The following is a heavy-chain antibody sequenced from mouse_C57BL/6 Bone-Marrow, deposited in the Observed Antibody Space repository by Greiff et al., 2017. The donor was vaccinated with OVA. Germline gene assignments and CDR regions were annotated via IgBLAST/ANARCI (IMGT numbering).Heavy chain of an antibody. D-gene: IGHD1-3*01. CDR3: ARRKSGRRKRDWFAY. J-gene: IGHJ3*01. Sequence: QVQLQQPGAELVKPGASVKMSCKASGYTFTSYWITWVKQRPGQGLEWIGDIYPGSGSTNYNEKFKSKATLTVDTSSSTAYMQLSSLTSEDSAVYDCARRKSGRRKRDWFAYWGQGTLVTVSA. CDR2: IYPGSGST. V-gene: IGHV1-55*01. CDR1: GYTFTSYW.